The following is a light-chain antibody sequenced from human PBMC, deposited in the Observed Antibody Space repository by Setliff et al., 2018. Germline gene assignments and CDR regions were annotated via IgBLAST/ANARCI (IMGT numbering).Light chain of an antibody. J-gene: IGLJ1*01. V-gene: IGLV2-14*01. Sequence: QSVLTQPASVSGSPGQSITISCTGSSSDVGGYNYVSWYQQHPGKAPTLIIYEVSNRPSGVSNRFSGSKSGNTASLTISGLQAEDEADYYCSSYTSSSPDVVGTGTKVTVL. CDR1: SSDVGGYNY. CDR3: SSYTSSSPDV. CDR2: EVS.